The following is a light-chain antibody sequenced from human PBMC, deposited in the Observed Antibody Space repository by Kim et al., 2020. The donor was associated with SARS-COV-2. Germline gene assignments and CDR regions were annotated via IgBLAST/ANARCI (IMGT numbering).Light chain of an antibody. J-gene: IGLJ2*01. CDR3: QAWDSSTVV. Sequence: VSPGQTAIITCSGNNLEDKNVCWYQQRPGQSPLLVIYEDIKQPSGIPERVSGSNSGNTATLTISGTQAMDEADYYCQAWDSSTVVFGRGTQLTVL. CDR1: NLEDKN. V-gene: IGLV3-1*01. CDR2: EDI.